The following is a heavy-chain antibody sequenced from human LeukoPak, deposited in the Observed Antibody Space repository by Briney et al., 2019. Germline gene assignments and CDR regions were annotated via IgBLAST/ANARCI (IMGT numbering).Heavy chain of an antibody. J-gene: IGHJ4*02. CDR1: GCTFTGYY. V-gene: IGHV1-2*02. CDR3: ARFLSKQQLSDY. CDR2: INPNSGGT. D-gene: IGHD6-13*01. Sequence: ASVKVSCKASGCTFTGYYMHWVRQAPGQGLEWMGWINPNSGGTNYAQKFQGRVTMTRDTSISTAYMELSRLRSDDTAVYYCARFLSKQQLSDYWGQGTLVTVSS.